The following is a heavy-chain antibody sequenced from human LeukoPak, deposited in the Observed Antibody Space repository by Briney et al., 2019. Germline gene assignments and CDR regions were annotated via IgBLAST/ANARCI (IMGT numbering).Heavy chain of an antibody. D-gene: IGHD2-2*01. CDR1: GGTFSSYA. V-gene: IGHV1-69*01. Sequence: SVKVSCKATGGTFSSYAICWVRQAPGQGLEWMGGIIPIFGTANYAQKFQGRVTITADESTSTAYMELSSLRSEDTAVYYCARDQIVVPAAMQDWGQGTLVTVSS. J-gene: IGHJ4*02. CDR3: ARDQIVVPAAMQD. CDR2: IIPIFGTA.